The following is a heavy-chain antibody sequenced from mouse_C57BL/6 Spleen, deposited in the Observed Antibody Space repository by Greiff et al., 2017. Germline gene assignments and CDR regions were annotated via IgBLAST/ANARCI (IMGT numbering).Heavy chain of an antibody. CDR1: GFTFSSYG. J-gene: IGHJ3*01. CDR2: ISSGGSYT. V-gene: IGHV5-6*02. D-gene: IGHD2-9*01. CDR3: ARHASYGYDVVAY. Sequence: EVKLVESGGDLVKPGGSLKLSCAASGFTFSSYGMSWVRQTPDKRLEWVATISSGGSYTYYPDSVKGRFTISRDNAKNTLYLQMSSLKSEDTAMYYCARHASYGYDVVAYWGQGTLVTVSA.